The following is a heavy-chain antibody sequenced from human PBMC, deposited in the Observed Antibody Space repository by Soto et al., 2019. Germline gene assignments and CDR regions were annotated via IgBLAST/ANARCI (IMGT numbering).Heavy chain of an antibody. V-gene: IGHV3-66*01. Sequence: EVQVVESGGGLVQPGGSLRLSCVASRFTVSTYYMTWVRQAPGKGLEWVSVIYSGGDTYYADSVKGRFTISRDNSKNPVYLQMNILIAEDTAVYYCAISTYGSRAYAASWGQGTLVTVSS. J-gene: IGHJ5*02. CDR1: RFTVSTYY. CDR2: IYSGGDT. CDR3: AISTYGSRAYAAS. D-gene: IGHD3-10*01.